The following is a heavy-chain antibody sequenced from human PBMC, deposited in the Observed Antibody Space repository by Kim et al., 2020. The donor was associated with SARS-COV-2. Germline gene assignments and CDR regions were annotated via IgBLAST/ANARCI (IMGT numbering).Heavy chain of an antibody. J-gene: IGHJ4*02. Sequence: GGSLRLSCAASGFTFSNYGMNWVRLAPGKGLNWVSAISGSGASTYYAESVKGRFTISRDNSKNTLFLQMDSLRDEDTATYYCAKERGFMGPADYWGQGTL. CDR2: ISGSGAST. D-gene: IGHD3-16*01. V-gene: IGHV3-23*01. CDR3: AKERGFMGPADY. CDR1: GFTFSNYG.